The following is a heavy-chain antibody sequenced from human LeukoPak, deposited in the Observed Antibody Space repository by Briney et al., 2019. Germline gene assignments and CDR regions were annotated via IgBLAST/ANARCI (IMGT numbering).Heavy chain of an antibody. CDR3: ASGFWSGYPYYYYYMDV. Sequence: ASVKVSCKVSGYTLTELSMHWVRQAPGKGLEWMGGFDPEDGETIYAQKFQGRVTMTEDTSTDTAYMELSSLRSEDTAVYYCASGFWSGYPYYYYYMDVWGKGTTVTVSS. D-gene: IGHD3-3*01. CDR2: FDPEDGET. V-gene: IGHV1-24*01. J-gene: IGHJ6*03. CDR1: GYTLTELS.